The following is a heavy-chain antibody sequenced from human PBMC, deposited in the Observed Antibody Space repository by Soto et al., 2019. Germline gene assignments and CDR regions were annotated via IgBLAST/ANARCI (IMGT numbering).Heavy chain of an antibody. Sequence: PSETLSLTCTVSGGSISSGGYYWSWIRQHPGKGLEWIGYIYYSGSTYYNPSLKSRVTISVDTSKNQFSLKLSSVTAADTAVYYCAREATPRSPSVLHLTHNWFDPWGQGTLVTVSS. J-gene: IGHJ5*02. CDR3: AREATPRSPSVLHLTHNWFDP. V-gene: IGHV4-31*03. D-gene: IGHD1-26*01. CDR1: GGSISSGGYY. CDR2: IYYSGST.